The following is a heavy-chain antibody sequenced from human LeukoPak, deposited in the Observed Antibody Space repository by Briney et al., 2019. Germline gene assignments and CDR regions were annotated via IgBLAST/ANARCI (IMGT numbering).Heavy chain of an antibody. V-gene: IGHV4-38-2*01. CDR1: GYSISSGYY. D-gene: IGHD6-19*01. CDR2: RYHTGST. CDR3: ARGSAVAGLLDY. Sequence: SETLSLTCAVSGYSISSGYYWGWIRQPPGKGLEWIGSRYHTGSTSYNPSLKSRVTISLDTSKNQFSLKLSSVTAADTAVYYCARGSAVAGLLDYWGQGTLVTVSS. J-gene: IGHJ4*02.